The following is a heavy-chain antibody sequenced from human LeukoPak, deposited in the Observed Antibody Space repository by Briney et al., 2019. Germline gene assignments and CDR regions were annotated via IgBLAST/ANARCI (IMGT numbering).Heavy chain of an antibody. V-gene: IGHV3-30*18. Sequence: GGSLRLSCAASGFTFTNYAMHWVRQTPGKGLEWVALISSDGSKNIYADPVKGRFTVSRDNSRNTLYLQMNSLRAEDTAVYYCVKGLVQTTMSYSVDYWGQGALVTVSS. D-gene: IGHD1-1*01. J-gene: IGHJ4*02. CDR2: ISSDGSKN. CDR1: GFTFTNYA. CDR3: VKGLVQTTMSYSVDY.